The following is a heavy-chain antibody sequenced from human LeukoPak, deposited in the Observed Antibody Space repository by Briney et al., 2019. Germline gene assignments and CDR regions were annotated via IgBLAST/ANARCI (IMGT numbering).Heavy chain of an antibody. Sequence: AASMKVSCKASVGTFSSYAISRVRQAPGQGHEWMGGIIPIFGTANYAQKFQGRVTITTDESTSTAYMELSSLRSEDTAVYYCASRGSSPEFDYWGQGTLVTVSS. CDR3: ASRGSSPEFDY. CDR2: IIPIFGTA. CDR1: VGTFSSYA. D-gene: IGHD6-6*01. V-gene: IGHV1-69*05. J-gene: IGHJ4*02.